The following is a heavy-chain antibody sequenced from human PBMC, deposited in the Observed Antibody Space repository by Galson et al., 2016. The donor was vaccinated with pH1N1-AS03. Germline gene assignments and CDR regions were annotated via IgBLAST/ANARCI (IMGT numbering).Heavy chain of an antibody. D-gene: IGHD3-10*01. Sequence: SLRLSCAVSGFRFRDFPMNWVRQAPGKGLEWVAIISSDGDERFYVGSVEGRFTISRDNSKNTLFLQMNNMTVEDSAVYYCAREGSSHGPTDSGGLDVWGRGTTVIVFS. J-gene: IGHJ6*02. CDR1: GFRFRDFP. CDR2: ISSDGDER. CDR3: AREGSSHGPTDSGGLDV. V-gene: IGHV3-30*04.